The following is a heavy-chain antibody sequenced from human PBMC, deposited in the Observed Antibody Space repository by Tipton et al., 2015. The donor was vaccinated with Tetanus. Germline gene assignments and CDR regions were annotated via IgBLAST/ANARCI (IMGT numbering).Heavy chain of an antibody. V-gene: IGHV3-15*01. CDR1: GFTFKHAW. CDR3: ATEERGRA. J-gene: IGHJ4*02. Sequence: SLRLSCAASGFTFKHAWMAWVRQAPGKGLEWVARIKSKSDGWTRDYAEPVKGRFVISRDDSRDRMSLEMNSLKIEDTAVYYCATEERGRAWGQGTLVTVSS. D-gene: IGHD1-1*01. CDR2: IKSKSDGWTR.